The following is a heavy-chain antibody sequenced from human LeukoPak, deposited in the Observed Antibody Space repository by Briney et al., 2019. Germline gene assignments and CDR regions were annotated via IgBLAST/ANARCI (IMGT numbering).Heavy chain of an antibody. CDR3: ARGPYDSSGYQDS. V-gene: IGHV1-2*02. J-gene: IGHJ4*02. CDR1: GYTFTDYY. CDR2: MNPNSIGR. Sequence: EASVKVSCKASGYTFTDYYIHWVRQAPGQGLEWMGWMNPNSIGRRYAQKFQGRVTMTRDTSISTAYMELSSLISDDTAVYYCARGPYDSSGYQDSWGQGTLVTVSS. D-gene: IGHD3-22*01.